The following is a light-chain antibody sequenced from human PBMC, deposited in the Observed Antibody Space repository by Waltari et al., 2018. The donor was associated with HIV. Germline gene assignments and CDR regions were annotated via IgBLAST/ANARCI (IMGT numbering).Light chain of an antibody. V-gene: IGKV1-39*01. CDR3: QQSYSSPLT. CDR2: AAS. J-gene: IGKJ3*01. Sequence: DIQLTQSPSSLSASAGDRVTIACRASQTISTYLNWYQQKPGKAPKLLISAASSLQSGVPSRFSGSASGTDFTLTINSLQPEDYATYYCQQSYSSPLTFGPGTKVDIK. CDR1: QTISTY.